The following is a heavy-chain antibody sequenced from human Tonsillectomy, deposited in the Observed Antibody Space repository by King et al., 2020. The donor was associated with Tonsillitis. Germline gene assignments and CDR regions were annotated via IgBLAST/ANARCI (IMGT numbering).Heavy chain of an antibody. CDR3: VFCNSTSCFNWFDP. CDR1: EFTFNNYA. D-gene: IGHD2-2*01. Sequence: VQLVESGGGLVQPGGSLRLSCAASEFTFNNYAMSWVRQAPGKGLEWVSSITASGSTTYYAHSVKGRFTISRDNTGTTQFLQMNSLRAEDTAIYYCVFCNSTSCFNWFDPWGQGTLVTVSS. CDR2: ITASGSTT. J-gene: IGHJ5*02. V-gene: IGHV3-23*04.